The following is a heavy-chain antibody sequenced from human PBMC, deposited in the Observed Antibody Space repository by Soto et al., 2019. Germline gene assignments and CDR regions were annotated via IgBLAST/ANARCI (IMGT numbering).Heavy chain of an antibody. Sequence: QVQLVESGGGVVQPGGSLRLSCAASGFTFSNFVMHWVRQAPGKGLEWVAATSYDGKNKDHADSVKGRFTISRDNSKNTLYLQMNSLRHEDTAVYFCARERAIAATGIFYYWGQGPLVTVSS. J-gene: IGHJ4*02. V-gene: IGHV3-30*04. CDR2: TSYDGKNK. CDR3: ARERAIAATGIFYY. D-gene: IGHD6-13*01. CDR1: GFTFSNFV.